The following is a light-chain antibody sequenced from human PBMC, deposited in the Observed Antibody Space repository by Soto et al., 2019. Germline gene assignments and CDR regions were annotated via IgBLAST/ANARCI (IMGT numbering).Light chain of an antibody. CDR3: QQYNNWPPK. V-gene: IGKV3-15*01. CDR1: QSVDSN. J-gene: IGKJ1*01. CDR2: GAS. Sequence: EIVITQSPATLSVSPGERATLSCRASQSVDSNIAWYQQKPGQAPRLLIYGASTRATGIPARFSGSGSGTEFPLTISGLQYEDFAVYYCQQYNNWPPKFGQGTKVEIK.